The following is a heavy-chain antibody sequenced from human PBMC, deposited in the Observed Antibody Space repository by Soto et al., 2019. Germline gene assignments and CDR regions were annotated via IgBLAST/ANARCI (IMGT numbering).Heavy chain of an antibody. CDR3: AGQWAAGYGAFDP. CDR2: RHDGGTT. Sequence: QGKLQESGPGLVKPSWALSLTSAVSGGSINSNRWWTWDRQAPGKGTEWIGERHDGGTTDNKLSLKSRVTLSIDEFKKQFSLDRKSVSAADTAVYYCAGQWAAGYGAFDPWGQGILVTVSS. CDR1: GGSINSNRW. D-gene: IGHD3-9*01. V-gene: IGHV4-4*02. J-gene: IGHJ5*02.